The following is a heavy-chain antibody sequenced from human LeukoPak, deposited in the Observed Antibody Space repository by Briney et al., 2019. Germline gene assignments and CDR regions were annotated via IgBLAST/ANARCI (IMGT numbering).Heavy chain of an antibody. V-gene: IGHV3-21*01. CDR3: AELGITMIGGV. J-gene: IGHJ6*04. D-gene: IGHD3-10*02. CDR2: IGSSSSYI. CDR1: GFTFSSYS. Sequence: GGSLRLSCAASGFTFSSYSMNWVRQAPGKGLEWVSSIGSSSSYIYYAGSVKGRFTISGDNSKNSLYLQMNSLRAEDTAVYYCAELGITMIGGVWGKGTTVTISS.